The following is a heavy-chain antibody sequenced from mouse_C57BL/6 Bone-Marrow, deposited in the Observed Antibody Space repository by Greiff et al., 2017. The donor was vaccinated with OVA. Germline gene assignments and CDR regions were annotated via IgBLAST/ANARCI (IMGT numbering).Heavy chain of an antibody. J-gene: IGHJ2*01. D-gene: IGHD2-2*01. CDR3: ALLWLRRYYFDY. Sequence: VQLQQSGPVLVKPGASVKMSCKASGYTFTDYYMNWVKQSHGKSLEWIGVINPYNGGTSYNQKFKGKATLTVDKSSSTAYMELNSLTSVDSAVYYCALLWLRRYYFDYWCQGTTLTVSS. V-gene: IGHV1-19*01. CDR1: GYTFTDYY. CDR2: INPYNGGT.